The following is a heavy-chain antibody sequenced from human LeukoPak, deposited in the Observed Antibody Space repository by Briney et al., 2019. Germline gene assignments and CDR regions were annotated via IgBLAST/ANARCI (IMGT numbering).Heavy chain of an antibody. J-gene: IGHJ4*02. Sequence: GASVKVSCKASGYTFTTDGISWVRQAPGQGLEWMGWISSYNGKTIYAQRLQGRVTMTTGTSTSTAYMELRSLRSDDTAVYYCARDRGRGIATADYYFDYWGQGTLVTVSS. CDR1: GYTFTTDG. CDR2: ISSYNGKT. D-gene: IGHD6-13*01. CDR3: ARDRGRGIATADYYFDY. V-gene: IGHV1-18*01.